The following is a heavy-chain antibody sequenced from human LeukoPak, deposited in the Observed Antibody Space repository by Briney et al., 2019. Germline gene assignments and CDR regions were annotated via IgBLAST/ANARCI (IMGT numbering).Heavy chain of an antibody. Sequence: SETLSLTCTVSGGSISSGSYYWSWIRQPAGKGLEWIGRIYTSGSTNYNPSLKSRVTISVDTSKNQFSLKLSSVTAADTAVYYCARDDSSSWTYYFDSWGQGTLVTVSS. CDR2: IYTSGST. CDR1: GGSISSGSYY. D-gene: IGHD6-13*01. CDR3: ARDDSSSWTYYFDS. V-gene: IGHV4-61*02. J-gene: IGHJ4*02.